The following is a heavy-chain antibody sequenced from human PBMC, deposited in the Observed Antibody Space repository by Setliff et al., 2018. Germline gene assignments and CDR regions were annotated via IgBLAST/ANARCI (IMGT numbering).Heavy chain of an antibody. CDR2: INQDGSEK. CDR3: AERLDGSGSHYSTLYH. D-gene: IGHD3-10*01. J-gene: IGHJ2*01. V-gene: IGHV3-7*03. Sequence: PGGSLRLSCAASGFTFSSYWMSWVRQAPGKGLEWVANINQDGSEKYYVDSVKGRFTIFRDNPRNTLYLQMNSLSAEDTAVYYCAERLDGSGSHYSTLYHWGRGTPVTVSS. CDR1: GFTFSSYW.